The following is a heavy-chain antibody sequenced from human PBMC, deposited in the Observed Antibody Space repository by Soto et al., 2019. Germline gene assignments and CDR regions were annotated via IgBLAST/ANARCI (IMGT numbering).Heavy chain of an antibody. Sequence: ASVKVSCKASGYTFTSYDINWVRQATGQGLEWMGWINPNSGGTNYAQKFQGRVTMTRDTSISTAYMELSRLRSDDTAVYYCARDHWLRWPSDAFDIWGQGTMVTVSS. J-gene: IGHJ3*02. CDR1: GYTFTSYD. D-gene: IGHD4-17*01. CDR3: ARDHWLRWPSDAFDI. CDR2: INPNSGGT. V-gene: IGHV1-2*02.